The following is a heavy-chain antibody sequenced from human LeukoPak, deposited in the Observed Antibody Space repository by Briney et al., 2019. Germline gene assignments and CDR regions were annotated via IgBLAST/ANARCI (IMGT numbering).Heavy chain of an antibody. CDR2: IKTDGSIT. V-gene: IGHV3-74*01. CDR1: GFTFSSYW. D-gene: IGHD2-21*02. J-gene: IGHJ4*02. CDR3: ARDGDAPMTDFDY. Sequence: GGSLRLSCAASGFTFSSYWMCWVRQGPGKGLAWVSCIKTDGSITAYAGSVKGRFTIPRDNAKNTLYLQMNSLRADDTAVYYCARDGDAPMTDFDYWGQGTLVTVSS.